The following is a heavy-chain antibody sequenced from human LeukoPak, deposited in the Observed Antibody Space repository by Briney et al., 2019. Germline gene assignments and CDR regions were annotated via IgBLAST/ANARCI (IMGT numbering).Heavy chain of an antibody. J-gene: IGHJ4*02. CDR1: GGSISSYY. CDR3: ASDLYSTGL. Sequence: SETLSLACTVSGGSISSYYWSWIRQPAGKGLEWIGRIYSSGSTNYNPSLKSRVTISMDTSKKQFSMKLTSVTAADTAVYYCASDLYSTGLWGQGTLVTVSS. D-gene: IGHD2-8*02. V-gene: IGHV4-4*07. CDR2: IYSSGST.